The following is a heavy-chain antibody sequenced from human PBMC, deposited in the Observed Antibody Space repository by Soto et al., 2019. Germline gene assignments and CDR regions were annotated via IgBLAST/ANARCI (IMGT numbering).Heavy chain of an antibody. J-gene: IGHJ4*02. Sequence: SETLSLTCTVSGGSISSSSYYWGWIRQPPGKGLEWIGSIYYSGSTYYNPSLKSRVTISVDTSKNQFSLKLSSVTAAEMAVYYCASLRRDGYRNDYWGQGTLVTVS. CDR2: IYYSGST. CDR3: ASLRRDGYRNDY. D-gene: IGHD5-12*01. CDR1: GGSISSSSYY. V-gene: IGHV4-39*01.